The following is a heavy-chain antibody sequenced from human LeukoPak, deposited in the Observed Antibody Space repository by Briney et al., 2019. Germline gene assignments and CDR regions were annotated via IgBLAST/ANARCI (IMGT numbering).Heavy chain of an antibody. CDR3: ARGGWFGELVRRFGYYYYYTDV. Sequence: GGSLRLSCAASGFTFSSYWMHWVRQAPGKGLVWVSRINSDGSSTSYADSVKGRFTISRDNAKNTLYLQMNSLRAEDTAVYYCARGGWFGELVRRFGYYYYYTDVWGKGTTVTVSS. CDR1: GFTFSSYW. J-gene: IGHJ6*03. V-gene: IGHV3-74*01. CDR2: INSDGSST. D-gene: IGHD3-10*01.